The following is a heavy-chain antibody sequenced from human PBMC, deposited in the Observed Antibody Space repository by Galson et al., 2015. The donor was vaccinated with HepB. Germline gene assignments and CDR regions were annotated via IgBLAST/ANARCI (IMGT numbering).Heavy chain of an antibody. CDR3: VRDRGISSNWLYWYFDL. CDR2: IFYSGST. J-gene: IGHJ2*01. CDR1: GGSISRTNYY. V-gene: IGHV4-39*07. Sequence: SEPLSRTCTVSGGSISRTNYYWGWIRQPPGKGLEWIGDIFYSGSTYYNPSLKSRVSISLDTSKNQFSLRLSSVTAADTAVYYCVRDRGISSNWLYWYFDLWGRGTLVTVSP. D-gene: IGHD6-13*01.